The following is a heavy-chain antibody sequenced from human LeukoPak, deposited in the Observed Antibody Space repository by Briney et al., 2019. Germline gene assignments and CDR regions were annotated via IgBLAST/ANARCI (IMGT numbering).Heavy chain of an antibody. J-gene: IGHJ3*02. D-gene: IGHD3-22*01. Sequence: GGSVRLSCAASGIDVSSDHMVWVRQAPGKGLEWVSFTYTRGNSYYTDSVKGRFIISRDTSKNTMDLQMNSLRPEDSALYFCARGGWGSAAVVAPRSFDIWGQGTMVAVSS. CDR1: GIDVSSDH. CDR3: ARGGWGSAAVVAPRSFDI. V-gene: IGHV3-53*01. CDR2: TYTRGNS.